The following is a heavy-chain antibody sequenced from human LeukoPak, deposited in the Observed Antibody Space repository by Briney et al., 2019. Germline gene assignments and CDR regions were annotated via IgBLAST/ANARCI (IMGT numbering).Heavy chain of an antibody. D-gene: IGHD5-18*01. J-gene: IGHJ5*02. CDR1: GYTFTGYY. CDR2: INPNSGGT. CDR3: ARDSRFEAAMVTEREIWFDP. V-gene: IGHV1-2*02. Sequence: ASVRVSCQASGYTFTGYYMHWVRRAPGQGLEGMGWINPNSGGTNYAQKFQGRVTMTRDTYISTAYMELSRLRSDDTAVYYCARDSRFEAAMVTEREIWFDPWGQGTLVTVSS.